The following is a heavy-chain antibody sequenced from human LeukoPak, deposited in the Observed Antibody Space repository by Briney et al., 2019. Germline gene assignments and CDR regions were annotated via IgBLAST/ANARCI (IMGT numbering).Heavy chain of an antibody. CDR1: GGTFSSYA. V-gene: IGHV1-69*13. CDR3: ASEGVVVPAAMSPLGY. Sequence: SVKLSCKASGGTFSSYAISWVRQAPGQGLEWMGGIIPIFGTANYAQKFQGRVTITADESTSTAYMELSSLRSEDTAVYYCASEGVVVPAAMSPLGYWGQGTLVTVSS. D-gene: IGHD2-2*01. CDR2: IIPIFGTA. J-gene: IGHJ4*02.